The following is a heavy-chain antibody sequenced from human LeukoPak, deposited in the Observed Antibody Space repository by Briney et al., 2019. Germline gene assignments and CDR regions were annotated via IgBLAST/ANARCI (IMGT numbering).Heavy chain of an antibody. V-gene: IGHV1-2*06. D-gene: IGHD1-26*01. CDR1: GYTFTDYY. J-gene: IGHJ4*02. Sequence: ASVKVSCKASGYTFTDYYMHWVQQAPGQGFEWMGRITPNNGGTNYAQKFQGRVTMTRDTSISTAYMELSRLRSDDTAVYYCAREIGGATSFDYWGQGALVTVSS. CDR2: ITPNNGGT. CDR3: AREIGGATSFDY.